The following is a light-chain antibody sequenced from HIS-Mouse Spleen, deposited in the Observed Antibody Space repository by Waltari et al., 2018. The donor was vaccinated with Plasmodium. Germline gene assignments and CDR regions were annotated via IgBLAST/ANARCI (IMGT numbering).Light chain of an antibody. V-gene: IGLV3-10*01. Sequence: SYELPQPPSVSVSPGQTARITCSGDALPKNYASWYQQKSGQAPVLVIYEDSKRPAGIPERCSGSSSGTMATLTISGAQVEDEADYYCYSTDSSGNHRVFGGGTKLTVL. CDR3: YSTDSSGNHRV. CDR1: ALPKNY. J-gene: IGLJ3*02. CDR2: EDS.